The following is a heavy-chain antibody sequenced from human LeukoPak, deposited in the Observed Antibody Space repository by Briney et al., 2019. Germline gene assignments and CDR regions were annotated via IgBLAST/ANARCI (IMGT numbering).Heavy chain of an antibody. J-gene: IGHJ4*02. V-gene: IGHV3-48*01. D-gene: IGHD3/OR15-3a*01. CDR3: AKHFCTGLDCSLFDS. CDR2: ISGSSGII. CDR1: GFTFNTYT. Sequence: GGSLRLSCAASGFTFNTYTMNWVRQAPGKGLEWVSYISGSSGIIDYADSVRGRFTISRDNAKNSLYLQMNSLRAEDTALYYCAKHFCTGLDCSLFDSWGQGTLVTVSS.